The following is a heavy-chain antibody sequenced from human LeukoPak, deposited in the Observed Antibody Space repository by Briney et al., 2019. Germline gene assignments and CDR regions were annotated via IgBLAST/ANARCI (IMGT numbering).Heavy chain of an antibody. J-gene: IGHJ4*02. V-gene: IGHV3-30-3*01. CDR1: GFTFSSYA. CDR2: ISYDGSNK. Sequence: PGGSLRLSCAASGFTFSSYAIHWVRQAPGKGLEWVAVISYDGSNKYYADSVKGRFTISRDNSKNTLYLQMNSLRAEDTAVYYCARALTEYSGYELDIAVAEGADYWGQGTLVTVSS. D-gene: IGHD5-12*01. CDR3: ARALTEYSGYELDIAVAEGADY.